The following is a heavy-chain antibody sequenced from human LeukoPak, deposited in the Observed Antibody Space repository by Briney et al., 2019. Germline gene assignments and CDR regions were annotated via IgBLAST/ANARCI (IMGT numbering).Heavy chain of an antibody. V-gene: IGHV1-69*13. J-gene: IGHJ6*02. CDR1: GYTFTSYD. D-gene: IGHD3-3*01. Sequence: SVKVSCKASGYTFTSYDINWVRQATGQGLEWMGGIIPIFGTANYAQKFQGRVTITADESTSTAYMELSSLRSEDTAVYYCARAGGVSYYYGMDVWGQGTTVTVSS. CDR2: IIPIFGTA. CDR3: ARAGGVSYYYGMDV.